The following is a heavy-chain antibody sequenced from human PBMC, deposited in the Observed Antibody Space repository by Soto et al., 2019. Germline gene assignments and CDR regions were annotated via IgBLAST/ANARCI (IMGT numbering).Heavy chain of an antibody. CDR2: ISWNSGSI. Sequence: EVQLVESGGGLVQPGRSLRLSCAASGFTFDDYAMHWVRQAPGKGLEWVSGISWNSGSIGYADSVKGRFTISRDNAKNSLYLQMNSLRAEDTALYYCAKDSHYYGSGNYYYYMDVWGKGTTVTVSS. D-gene: IGHD3-10*01. CDR1: GFTFDDYA. V-gene: IGHV3-9*01. CDR3: AKDSHYYGSGNYYYYMDV. J-gene: IGHJ6*03.